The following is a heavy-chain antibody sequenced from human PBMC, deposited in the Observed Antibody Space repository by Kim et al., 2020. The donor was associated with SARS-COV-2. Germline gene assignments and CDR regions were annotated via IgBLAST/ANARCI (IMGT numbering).Heavy chain of an antibody. V-gene: IGHV3-9*01. J-gene: IGHJ4*02. CDR2: ISWNSGST. CDR1: GFTFGDYA. Sequence: GGSLRLSCAASGFTFGDYAMHWVRQAPGKGLEWVSGISWNSGSTGYADSVKGRFTISRDNAKNSLFLQMNSLRPEDTALYYCAKVPLSEDVFDHWGQGTLVTVSS. CDR3: AKVPLSEDVFDH.